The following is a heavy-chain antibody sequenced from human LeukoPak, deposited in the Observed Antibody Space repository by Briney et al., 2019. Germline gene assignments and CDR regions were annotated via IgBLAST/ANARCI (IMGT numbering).Heavy chain of an antibody. J-gene: IGHJ5*02. D-gene: IGHD2-15*01. CDR1: GYTFTGYY. V-gene: IGHV1-2*02. CDR3: AREGSCSGGSCYGWFDP. CDR2: INPNSGGT. Sequence: GASVKVSCKASGYTFTGYYMHWVRQAPGQGLEWRGWINPNSGGTNYAQKFQGRVTMTRDTSISTAYMELSRLRSDDTTVYYCAREGSCSGGSCYGWFDPWGQGTLVTVSS.